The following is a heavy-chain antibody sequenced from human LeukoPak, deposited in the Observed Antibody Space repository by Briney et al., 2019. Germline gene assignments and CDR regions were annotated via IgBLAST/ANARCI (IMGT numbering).Heavy chain of an antibody. D-gene: IGHD3-10*01. CDR3: AKEDSEEFHPIH. CDR2: IYSGGST. Sequence: PGGSLRLSCAASGFTVSSNYMSWVRQAPGKGLEWVSVIYSGGSTYYADSVKGRFTISRDNSKNTLYLQMNSLRAEDTAVYYCAKEDSEEFHPIHWGQGTLVTVSS. J-gene: IGHJ4*02. V-gene: IGHV3-66*02. CDR1: GFTVSSNY.